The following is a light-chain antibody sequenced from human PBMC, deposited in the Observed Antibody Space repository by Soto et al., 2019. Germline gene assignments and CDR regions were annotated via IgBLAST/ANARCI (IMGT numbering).Light chain of an antibody. CDR3: SSYTSSSTRV. CDR2: EVS. Sequence: QSALTQPASVSGSPGQSITISCTGSSSDIGGYNYVSWYQQHPGKAPKLIIYEVSNRPSGISNRFSASKSGNTASLTISGLQAEDEPDYYCSSYTSSSTRVFGGGTKLTVL. J-gene: IGLJ3*02. V-gene: IGLV2-14*01. CDR1: SSDIGGYNY.